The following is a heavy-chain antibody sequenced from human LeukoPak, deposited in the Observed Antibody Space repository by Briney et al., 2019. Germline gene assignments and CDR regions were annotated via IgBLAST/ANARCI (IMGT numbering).Heavy chain of an antibody. CDR1: GYTLTELS. D-gene: IGHD3-10*01. CDR2: FDPEDGET. CDR3: ATDPGSGSYHAFGI. V-gene: IGHV1-24*01. Sequence: ASVKVSCKVSGYTLTELSMHWVRQAPGKGLEWMGGFDPEDGETIYAQKFQGRVTMTEDTSTDTAYMELSSLRSEDTAVYYCATDPGSGSYHAFGIWGQGTMVTVSS. J-gene: IGHJ3*02.